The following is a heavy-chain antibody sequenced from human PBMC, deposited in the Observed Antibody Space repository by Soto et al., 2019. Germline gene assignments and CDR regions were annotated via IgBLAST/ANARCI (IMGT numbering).Heavy chain of an antibody. CDR3: ARGLRVVAATDQLWFDP. D-gene: IGHD2-15*01. J-gene: IGHJ5*02. CDR2: IYYSGST. V-gene: IGHV4-59*01. CDR1: GGSISSYY. Sequence: PSETLSLTCTVSGGSISSYYWSWIRQPPGKGLEWIGYIYYSGSTNYSPSLKSRVTISVDTSKNQFSLKLSSVTAADTAVYYCARGLRVVAATDQLWFDPWGQGTLVTVSS.